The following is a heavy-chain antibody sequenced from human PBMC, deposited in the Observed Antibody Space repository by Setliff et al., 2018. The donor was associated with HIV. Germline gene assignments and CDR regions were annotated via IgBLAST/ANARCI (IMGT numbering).Heavy chain of an antibody. J-gene: IGHJ6*03. Sequence: SETLSLTCTVSGGSISSGSHYWSWIRQSAGKGLEWIGRKNSRGRTNHNPSLKSRVSISIDTSKNQFSLKLSSVTAADTAVYYCARGDGSLAARPSRYSFYYMDVWGKGTTVTVSS. CDR3: ARGDGSLAARPSRYSFYYMDV. V-gene: IGHV4-61*02. CDR2: KNSRGRT. D-gene: IGHD6-6*01. CDR1: GGSISSGSHY.